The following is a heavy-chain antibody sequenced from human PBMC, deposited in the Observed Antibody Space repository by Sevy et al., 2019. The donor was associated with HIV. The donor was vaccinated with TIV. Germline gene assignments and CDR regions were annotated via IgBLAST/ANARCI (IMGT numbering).Heavy chain of an antibody. CDR2: ISSGGTTL. CDR1: RFTFSDYY. V-gene: IGHV3-11*01. Sequence: GGSLRLSCAASRFTFSDYYMSWIRQAPGKGLEWVSYISSGGTTLYYADSLKGRFTISRDNAKNSLYLQMNSLRAEDTAVYYCARVRYNYGSYYFDYWGQGTLVTVSS. CDR3: ARVRYNYGSYYFDY. J-gene: IGHJ4*02. D-gene: IGHD1-1*01.